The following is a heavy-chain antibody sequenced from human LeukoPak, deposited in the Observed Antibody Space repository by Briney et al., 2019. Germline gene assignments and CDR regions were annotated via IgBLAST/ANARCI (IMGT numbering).Heavy chain of an antibody. V-gene: IGHV1-2*02. CDR1: GYTFTDYY. D-gene: IGHD2-15*01. CDR3: ARFPRVAATQYFYYNYYMDV. CDR2: INPNSGGT. Sequence: ASVKASCKASGYTFTDYYMHWVRQAPGRGLEWMGWINPNSGGTNFAQKFQGRVSMTRDTSISTAYMELSRLRSDDTAVYFCARFPRVAATQYFYYNYYMDVWGKGTTVTVSS. J-gene: IGHJ6*03.